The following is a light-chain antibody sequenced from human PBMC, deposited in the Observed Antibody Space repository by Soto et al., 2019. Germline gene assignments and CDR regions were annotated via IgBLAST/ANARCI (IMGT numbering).Light chain of an antibody. CDR2: VAS. J-gene: IGKJ3*01. Sequence: TQLSQSPSSLSASVGDTVTLTCRASQTINSYLNWYQQKPGQAPKLLIYVASSLQSGVPSRFSGRGSGTDFTLTISSLEPEDCATSYWQQSYNIPLNLGPGTKVDIK. CDR1: QTINSY. CDR3: QQSYNIPLN. V-gene: IGKV1-39*01.